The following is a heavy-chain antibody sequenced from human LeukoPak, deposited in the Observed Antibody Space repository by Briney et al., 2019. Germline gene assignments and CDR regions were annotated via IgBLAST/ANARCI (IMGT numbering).Heavy chain of an antibody. J-gene: IGHJ4*02. V-gene: IGHV4-39*07. CDR3: ARRGLQQLLEYYFDY. CDR1: GGSISSSSYY. D-gene: IGHD6-13*01. CDR2: IYYSGST. Sequence: NPSETLSLTCTVSGGSISSSSYYWGWIRQPPGKGLEWIGSIYYSGSTYYNPSLKSRVTISVDTSKNQFSLKLSSVTAADTAVYYCARRGLQQLLEYYFDYWGQGTLVTVSS.